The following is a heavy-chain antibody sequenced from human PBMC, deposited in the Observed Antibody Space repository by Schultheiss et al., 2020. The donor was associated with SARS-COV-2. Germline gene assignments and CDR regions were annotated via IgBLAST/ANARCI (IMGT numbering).Heavy chain of an antibody. CDR2: IYTSGST. D-gene: IGHD1-26*01. V-gene: IGHV4-4*07. J-gene: IGHJ2*01. CDR3: ARDQYTGNFDL. CDR1: GGSISSSNW. Sequence: SETLSLTCAVSGGSISSSNWWSWIRQPAGKGLEWIGRIYTSGSTNYNPSLKSRVTMSVDTSKNQFSLKLSSVTAADTAVYYCARDQYTGNFDLWGRGTLVTVSS.